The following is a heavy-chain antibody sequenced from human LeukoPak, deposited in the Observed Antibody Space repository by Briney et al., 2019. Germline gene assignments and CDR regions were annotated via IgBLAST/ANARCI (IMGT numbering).Heavy chain of an antibody. J-gene: IGHJ4*02. CDR2: IRYDGTVK. CDR3: ARDPDSSSLDY. Sequence: SGGSLRLSCTASRLKLRKSWKSWVRHSPGKGLEFLANIRYDGTVKNYVDSVKGRFTISRDKPKNSLYPQMDGLRADDTAVYYCARDPDSSSLDYWPQGVRVSVSS. D-gene: IGHD6-13*01. CDR1: RLKLRKSW. V-gene: IGHV3-7*01.